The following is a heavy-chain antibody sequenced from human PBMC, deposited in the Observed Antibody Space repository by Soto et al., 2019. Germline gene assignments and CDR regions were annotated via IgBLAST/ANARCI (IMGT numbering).Heavy chain of an antibody. J-gene: IGHJ6*03. Sequence: EVQLLDSGGGLVQPGGSLRLSCAASGFTFTTYAMSWVRQAPGKGLEWVSAISGSGSKTYYADSVRGRFTISRENSKNTLYLQMNSLRDGDTAAYYCAKLGDDFWSGSPYYYYMDVWGKGTTVTVSS. V-gene: IGHV3-23*01. CDR3: AKLGDDFWSGSPYYYYMDV. CDR1: GFTFTTYA. D-gene: IGHD3-3*01. CDR2: ISGSGSKT.